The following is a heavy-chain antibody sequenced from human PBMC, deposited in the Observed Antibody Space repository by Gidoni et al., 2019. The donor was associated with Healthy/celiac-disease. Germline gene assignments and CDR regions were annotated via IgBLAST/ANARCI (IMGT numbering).Heavy chain of an antibody. D-gene: IGHD3-3*01. CDR2: ISGSGGST. CDR3: AKAVGYDFWSGWNGDY. V-gene: IGHV3-23*01. J-gene: IGHJ4*02. CDR1: GFTFSSDA. Sequence: EVQLLESGGGLVQPGGSLRLSCAASGFTFSSDAMSWVRQAPGQGLEWVSAISGSGGSTYYADSVKGRFTISRDNSKNTLYLQMNSLRAEDTAVYYCAKAVGYDFWSGWNGDYWGQGTLVTVSS.